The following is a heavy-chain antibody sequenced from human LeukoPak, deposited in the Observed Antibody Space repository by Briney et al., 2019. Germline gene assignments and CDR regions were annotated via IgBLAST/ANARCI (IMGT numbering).Heavy chain of an antibody. CDR2: ISGSGGST. V-gene: IGHV3-23*01. D-gene: IGHD6-13*01. J-gene: IGHJ4*02. CDR3: AKGPKQQLVGSRGKYFDY. Sequence: GGTLRLSCAASGFTFSSYGMSWVRQAPGKGLEWVSAISGSGGSTYYADSVKGRFTISRDNSKNTLYLQMNSLRADDTAVYYCAKGPKQQLVGSRGKYFDYWGQGTLVTVSS. CDR1: GFTFSSYG.